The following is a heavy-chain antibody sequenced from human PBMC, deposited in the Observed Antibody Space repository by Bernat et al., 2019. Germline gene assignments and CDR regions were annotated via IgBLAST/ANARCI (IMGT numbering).Heavy chain of an antibody. J-gene: IGHJ4*02. D-gene: IGHD1-26*01. Sequence: EVQLVESGGGLVQPGGSLRLSCAASGFTFSSYWMSWVRQAPGKGLEWVANIKQDGSEKYYVDSVKGRFTISRDNAKNSLYLQMNSLRAEDTAVYDCARYWELPNLDYWGQGTLVTVSS. CDR3: ARYWELPNLDY. V-gene: IGHV3-7*03. CDR1: GFTFSSYW. CDR2: IKQDGSEK.